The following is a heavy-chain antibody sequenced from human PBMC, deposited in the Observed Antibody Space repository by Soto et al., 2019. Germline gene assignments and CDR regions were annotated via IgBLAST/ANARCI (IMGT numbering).Heavy chain of an antibody. V-gene: IGHV3-64D*06. J-gene: IGHJ4*02. CDR3: VKGEYYYDSSGYYPFDY. D-gene: IGHD3-22*01. CDR2: ISTNGGST. Sequence: PGGSLRLSWSASGFTFSSYAMHWVRQAPGKGLEYVSSISTNGGSTHYADSVKGRFTISRDNSKNTQYLQMSSLRADDTAVYYCVKGEYYYDSSGYYPFDYWGQRTLVTVSS. CDR1: GFTFSSYA.